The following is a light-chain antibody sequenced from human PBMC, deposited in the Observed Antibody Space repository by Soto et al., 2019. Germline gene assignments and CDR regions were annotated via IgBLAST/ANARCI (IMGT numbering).Light chain of an antibody. Sequence: QPVLTQPPSVSGASGQRVTISCTGTRSNIGANYDVHWYQQLPGTAPKLLIFGNNNRPSGVPDRFSGSKSGTSASLAITGLQAEDEADYYCQSSDISLSGHLVIGGGTKLTVL. CDR3: QSSDISLSGHLV. J-gene: IGLJ3*02. CDR2: GNN. CDR1: RSNIGANYD. V-gene: IGLV1-40*01.